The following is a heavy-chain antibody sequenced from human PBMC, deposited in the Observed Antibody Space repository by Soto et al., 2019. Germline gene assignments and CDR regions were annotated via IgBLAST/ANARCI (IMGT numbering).Heavy chain of an antibody. D-gene: IGHD1-1*01. V-gene: IGHV3-53*01. J-gene: IGHJ3*01. CDR2: LYDVDGS. CDR1: GLTISGKKY. Sequence: DVQLVESGGGLIQPGESLRLSCAAFGLTISGKKYVAWVRQAPGKGLEWVSALYDVDGSFYPDSVTGRVTTSSDSSNTTVYLQMNYLRPDDTAVYYCATWHEREHAFDVWGQGTTVTISS. CDR3: ATWHEREHAFDV.